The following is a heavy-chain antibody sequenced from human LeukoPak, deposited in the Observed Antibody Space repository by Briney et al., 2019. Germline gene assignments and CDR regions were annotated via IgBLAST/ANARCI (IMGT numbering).Heavy chain of an antibody. Sequence: GGSLRLSCAASGFTFSNYAMNWVRQTPGKGLEWVSGISGLGGSTYYADSVKGRFTISRDNSKNTLYLQMNSLRAEDAAVYYCAKDRKRYYYDSSGYDYWGQGTLVTVSS. V-gene: IGHV3-23*01. J-gene: IGHJ4*02. D-gene: IGHD3-22*01. CDR3: AKDRKRYYYDSSGYDY. CDR2: ISGLGGST. CDR1: GFTFSNYA.